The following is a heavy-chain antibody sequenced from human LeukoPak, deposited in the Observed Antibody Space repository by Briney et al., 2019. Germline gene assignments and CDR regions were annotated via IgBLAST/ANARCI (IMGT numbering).Heavy chain of an antibody. Sequence: GGSQRLSCAASGFTFSSYAMHWVRQAPGKGLEWVAVISYDGSNKYYADSVKGRFTISRDNSKNTLYLQMNSLRAEDTAVYYCALGGGYYLEYFQHWGQGTLVTVSS. D-gene: IGHD3-22*01. J-gene: IGHJ1*01. CDR1: GFTFSSYA. CDR2: ISYDGSNK. CDR3: ALGGGYYLEYFQH. V-gene: IGHV3-30*04.